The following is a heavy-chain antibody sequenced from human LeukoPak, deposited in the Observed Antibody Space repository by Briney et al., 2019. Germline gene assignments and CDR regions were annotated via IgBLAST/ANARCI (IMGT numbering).Heavy chain of an antibody. CDR2: IYYSGST. J-gene: IGHJ6*02. Sequence: SETLSLTCTVSGGSISSSSYYWGRIRQPPGTGLEWIGSIYYSGSTYYNPSLKSRVTISVDTSKNQFSLKLSSVTAAGTAVYYCASQFGCSGGSCYSFYYYYGMDVWGQGTTVTVSS. CDR3: ASQFGCSGGSCYSFYYYYGMDV. V-gene: IGHV4-39*07. D-gene: IGHD2-15*01. CDR1: GGSISSSSYY.